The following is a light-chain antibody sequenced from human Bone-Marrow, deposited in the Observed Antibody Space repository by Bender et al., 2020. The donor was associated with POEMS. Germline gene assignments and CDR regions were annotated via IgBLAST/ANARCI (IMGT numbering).Light chain of an antibody. CDR1: SSDIGGYNY. J-gene: IGLJ2*01. CDR3: SSYSGTDSLI. CDR2: EVT. Sequence: QSALTQPPSASGSPGQSVTISCIGSSSDIGGYNYVSWYQQPPGKAPKLLIYEVTKRPSGVPDRFSGSKSGNTASLTVSGLQSEDEADYYCSSYSGTDSLIFGGGTKLTVL. V-gene: IGLV2-8*01.